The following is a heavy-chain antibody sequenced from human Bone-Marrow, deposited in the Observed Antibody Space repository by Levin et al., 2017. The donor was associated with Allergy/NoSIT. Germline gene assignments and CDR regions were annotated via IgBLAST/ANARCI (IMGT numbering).Heavy chain of an antibody. D-gene: IGHD1-26*01. J-gene: IGHJ2*01. V-gene: IGHV3-23*01. Sequence: GESLKISCAASGFTFSSYAMSWVRQAPGKGLEWVSAISGSGGSTYYADSVKGRFTISRDNSKNKLYLQMNSLRAEDTAVYYCAKGEWEPRDWYFDRWGRGTLVTVSS. CDR2: ISGSGGST. CDR3: AKGEWEPRDWYFDR. CDR1: GFTFSSYA.